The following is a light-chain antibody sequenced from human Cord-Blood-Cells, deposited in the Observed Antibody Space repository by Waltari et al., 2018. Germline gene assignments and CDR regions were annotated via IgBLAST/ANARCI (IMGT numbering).Light chain of an antibody. J-gene: IGKJ1*01. CDR2: GAS. CDR3: QQYNNGPQT. Sequence: EIAMTQSPATMSVSPRDRATLSCRASQSVSSNLDWYQQKPGHALRLLIYGASTRGTGIPARFSGSESGTEVTLTISSLQSEDFAVYYCQQYNNGPQTFGQGTKVEIK. CDR1: QSVSSN. V-gene: IGKV3-15*01.